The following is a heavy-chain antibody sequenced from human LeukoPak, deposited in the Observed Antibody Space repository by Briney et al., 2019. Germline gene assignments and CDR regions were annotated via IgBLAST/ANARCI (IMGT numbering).Heavy chain of an antibody. D-gene: IGHD2-15*01. Sequence: SETLSLTCAVYGGSFTGYYWSWIRQPPGKGLEWIGEINHSGSTNCNPSLKSRVTISVDTSKNQFSLKLSPVTAADTAVYYCARYCSGGSCYPPRGMDVWGQGTTVTVSS. J-gene: IGHJ6*02. CDR1: GGSFTGYY. V-gene: IGHV4-34*01. CDR3: ARYCSGGSCYPPRGMDV. CDR2: INHSGST.